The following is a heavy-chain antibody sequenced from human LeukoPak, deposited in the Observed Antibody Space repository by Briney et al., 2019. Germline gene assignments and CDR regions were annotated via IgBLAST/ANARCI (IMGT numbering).Heavy chain of an antibody. V-gene: IGHV3-23*01. J-gene: IGHJ4*02. CDR1: GFTFSSYA. D-gene: IGHD3-22*01. CDR3: AKEISLYYYDSSGQDY. Sequence: GGSLRLSCAAFGFTFSSYAMSWVRQAPGKGLEWVSAISGSGGSTYYADSVKGRFTISRDNSKNTLYLQMNSLRAEDTAVYYCAKEISLYYYDSSGQDYWGQGTLVTVSS. CDR2: ISGSGGST.